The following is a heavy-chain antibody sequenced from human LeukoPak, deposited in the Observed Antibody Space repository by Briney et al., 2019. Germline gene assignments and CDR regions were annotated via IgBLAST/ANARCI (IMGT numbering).Heavy chain of an antibody. V-gene: IGHV4-39*01. CDR1: GGSISSSSYY. CDR3: VRYYYDSSGYSSSDY. J-gene: IGHJ4*02. CDR2: IYYSGST. Sequence: SETLSLTCTVSGGSISSSSYYWGWIRQPPGKGLEWIGSIYYSGSTYYNPSLESRVTISVDTSKNQFSLKLSSVTAADTAVYYCVRYYYDSSGYSSSDYWGQGTLVTISS. D-gene: IGHD3-22*01.